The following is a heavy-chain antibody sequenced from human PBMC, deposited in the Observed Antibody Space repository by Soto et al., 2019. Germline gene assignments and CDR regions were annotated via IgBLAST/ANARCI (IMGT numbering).Heavy chain of an antibody. V-gene: IGHV1-18*01. CDR3: ARVVSTDYYGSSGWCDY. CDR2: ISAYNGNT. Sequence: ASVKVSCKASGYTFTSYGISWVRQAPGQGLEWMGWISAYNGNTNYAQKLQGRVTMTTDTSTSTAYMELRSLRSDDTAVYYCARVVSTDYYGSSGWCDYWGQGTLVTVSS. D-gene: IGHD3-22*01. J-gene: IGHJ4*02. CDR1: GYTFTSYG.